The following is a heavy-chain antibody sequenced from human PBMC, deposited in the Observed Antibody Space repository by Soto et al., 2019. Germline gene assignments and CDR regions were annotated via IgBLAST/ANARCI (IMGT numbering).Heavy chain of an antibody. CDR1: GYTFTSYA. V-gene: IGHV1-3*01. J-gene: IGHJ4*02. Sequence: GASVKVSCKASGYTFTSYAMHWVRQAPGQRLEWMGWINVGNGNTKYSQKFQGRVTITRDTSAGTAYMELSSLRSEDTAVYYCARDRVIAAAGLDYFDYWGQGTLVTVSS. D-gene: IGHD6-13*01. CDR3: ARDRVIAAAGLDYFDY. CDR2: INVGNGNT.